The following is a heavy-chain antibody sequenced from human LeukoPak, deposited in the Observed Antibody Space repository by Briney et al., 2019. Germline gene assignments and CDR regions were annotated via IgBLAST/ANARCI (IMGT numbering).Heavy chain of an antibody. CDR1: GGFFTGYY. D-gene: IGHD5-12*01. CDR3: ACHAVRYSAYDREEDAFDI. V-gene: IGHV4-34*01. CDR2: INHSGST. J-gene: IGHJ3*02. Sequence: PSETLSLTCAVYGGFFTGYYWRWIRQPPGKGLEWIGEINHSGSTKYNPSLKSRVTISVDTSTNQFFLRLTSVTAADTAVYYCACHAVRYSAYDREEDAFDIWGQGTTVTVSS.